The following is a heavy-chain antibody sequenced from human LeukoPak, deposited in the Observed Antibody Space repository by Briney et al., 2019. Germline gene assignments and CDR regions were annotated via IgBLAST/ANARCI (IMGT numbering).Heavy chain of an antibody. J-gene: IGHJ4*02. D-gene: IGHD5-18*01. Sequence: ASVKVSCKASEYTFTGYYMHWVRQAPGQGLEWMGWINPNSGGTNYAQKFQGRVTMTRETSISTAYMELSRLRSDDTAVYYCARDRAYRYGPFDYWGQGTLVTVSS. CDR3: ARDRAYRYGPFDY. V-gene: IGHV1-2*02. CDR1: EYTFTGYY. CDR2: INPNSGGT.